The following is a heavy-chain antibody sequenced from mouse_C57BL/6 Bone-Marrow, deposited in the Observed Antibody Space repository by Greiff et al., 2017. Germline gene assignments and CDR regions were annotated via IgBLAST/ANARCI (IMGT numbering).Heavy chain of an antibody. CDR3: VRDYYGSSFFAY. D-gene: IGHD1-1*01. CDR1: GFTFNTYA. Sequence: DVPLVESGGGLVQPKGSLKLSCAASGFTFNTYAMHWVRQAPGKGLEWVARIRSKSSNYATYYADSVKDRFTISRDDSQSMLYLQMNNLKTEDTAVYDCVRDYYGSSFFAYWGQGTLVTVSA. CDR2: IRSKSSNYAT. J-gene: IGHJ3*01. V-gene: IGHV10-3*01.